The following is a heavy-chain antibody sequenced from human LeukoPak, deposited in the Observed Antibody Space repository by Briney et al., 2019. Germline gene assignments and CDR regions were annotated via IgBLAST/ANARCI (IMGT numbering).Heavy chain of an antibody. CDR3: ARYYDSSGYYFFDY. J-gene: IGHJ4*02. Sequence: GSLRLSCAASGFTFSSYEMNWVRQAPGKGLEWVSYISSSGSTIYYADSAKGRFTISRDNAKNSLYLQMNSLRAEDTAVYYCARYYDSSGYYFFDYWGQGTLVTVSS. CDR2: ISSSGSTI. V-gene: IGHV3-48*03. D-gene: IGHD3-22*01. CDR1: GFTFSSYE.